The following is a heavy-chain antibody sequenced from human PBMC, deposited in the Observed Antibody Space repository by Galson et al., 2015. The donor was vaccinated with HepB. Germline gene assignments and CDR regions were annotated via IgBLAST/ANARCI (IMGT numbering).Heavy chain of an antibody. J-gene: IGHJ4*02. CDR1: GYTFTSYA. Sequence: SLKLSCKASGYTFTSYAMHWVRQAPGQGLEWMGCINTNTGNPSYAQGFTGRFVFSLDTSVSTAYLQISSLKAEDTAVYYCARGGPIITMVRGVDDWGQGTLVTVSS. CDR2: INTNTGNP. V-gene: IGHV7-4-1*02. D-gene: IGHD3-10*01. CDR3: ARGGPIITMVRGVDD.